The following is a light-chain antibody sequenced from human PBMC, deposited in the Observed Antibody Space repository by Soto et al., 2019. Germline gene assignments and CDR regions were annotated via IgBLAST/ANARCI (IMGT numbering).Light chain of an antibody. CDR3: TSFTSSSTWV. CDR1: SSDVGGYNY. V-gene: IGLV2-14*03. Sequence: QSALTQPASVSGSPGQSITISCTGTSSDVGGYNYVSWFQQHPGKAPKHKIYEVSNRPSGASNRFCGSKSGYTASLTISELQAEDEADYYCTSFTSSSTWVFGGGTKVTVL. J-gene: IGLJ3*02. CDR2: EVS.